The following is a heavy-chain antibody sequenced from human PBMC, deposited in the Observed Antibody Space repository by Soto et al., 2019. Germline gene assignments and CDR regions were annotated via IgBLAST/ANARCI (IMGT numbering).Heavy chain of an antibody. Sequence: TSETLSLTCTVSGGSISSYYWSWIRQPQGKGLEWIGYIYYSGSTNYNPSLKSRVTISVDTSKNQFSLKLSSVTAADTAVYYCARHHYYDSSGYHPYFDYWGQGTLVTVSS. V-gene: IGHV4-59*01. J-gene: IGHJ4*02. CDR1: GGSISSYY. CDR2: IYYSGST. D-gene: IGHD3-22*01. CDR3: ARHHYYDSSGYHPYFDY.